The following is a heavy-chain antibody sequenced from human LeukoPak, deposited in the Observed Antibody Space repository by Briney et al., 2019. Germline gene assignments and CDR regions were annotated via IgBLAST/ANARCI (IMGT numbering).Heavy chain of an antibody. CDR2: IGGCGSST. D-gene: IGHD3-22*01. J-gene: IGHJ3*02. Sequence: GGSLRLSCAASGFTFSSYALSWVRQAPGKGLEWVSAIGGCGSSTYYADSVKGRFTISRDNSKNTLYLQMNSLRAEDTAVYYCAKGYDYYDTGGYYSRPDAFDIWGQGTLVTVSS. V-gene: IGHV3-23*01. CDR3: AKGYDYYDTGGYYSRPDAFDI. CDR1: GFTFSSYA.